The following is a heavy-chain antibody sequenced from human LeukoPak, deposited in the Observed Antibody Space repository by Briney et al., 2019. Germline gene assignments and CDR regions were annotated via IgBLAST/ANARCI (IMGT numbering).Heavy chain of an antibody. J-gene: IGHJ3*02. V-gene: IGHV4-31*03. Sequence: TLSLTCTVSGGSISSGGYYWSWIRQHPGKGLEWIGYIYYSGSTYYNPSLKSRVTISVDTSKNQFSLKLSSVTAADTAVYYCARRGAPRAFDIWGQGTMVTVSS. CDR1: GGSISSGGYY. CDR3: ARRGAPRAFDI. D-gene: IGHD1-26*01. CDR2: IYYSGST.